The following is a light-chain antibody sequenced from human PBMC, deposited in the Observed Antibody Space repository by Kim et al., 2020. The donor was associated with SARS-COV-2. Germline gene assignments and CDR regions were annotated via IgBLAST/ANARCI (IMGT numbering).Light chain of an antibody. CDR1: SGHSSYA. Sequence: SVKRTCTLSSGHSSYAIAWHQQQPEKGARYLMELNSDGSHSEGDGIPARFSGSSSGAERYLTNSSLQSEDEAVYYCQTWGTGIRVFGGGTQLTVL. CDR3: QTWGTGIRV. J-gene: IGLJ2*01. V-gene: IGLV4-69*01. CDR2: LNSDGSH.